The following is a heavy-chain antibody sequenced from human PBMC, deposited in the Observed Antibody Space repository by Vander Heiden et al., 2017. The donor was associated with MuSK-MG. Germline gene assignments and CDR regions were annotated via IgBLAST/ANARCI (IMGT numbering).Heavy chain of an antibody. CDR3: ARNPGPYNGEIDY. J-gene: IGHJ4*02. D-gene: IGHD1-20*01. CDR2: IIGGGGAL. CDR1: GYTLSGHG. V-gene: IGHV3-23*04. Sequence: EVQLVESGGSLVQTGGSRRLSWGTSGYTLSGHGIHRVSRVPGRGPEWVSFIIGGGGALYYADSVRGRFTVSRDNSKNTVYLQMNTLSPEDTAVYFCARNPGPYNGEIDYWGQGTLVAVS.